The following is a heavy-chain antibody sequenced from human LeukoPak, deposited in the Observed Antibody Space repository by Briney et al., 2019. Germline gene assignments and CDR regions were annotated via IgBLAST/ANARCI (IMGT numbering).Heavy chain of an antibody. V-gene: IGHV3-30*18. J-gene: IGHJ6*04. Sequence: GGSLRLSCAASGFAFSSYGMHWVRQAPGKGLEWVAVISYDGSNKYYADSVKGRFTISRDNSKNTLYLQMNSLRAEDTAVYYCAKDSSGIAVAGTGYYYGMDVWGKGTTVTVSS. CDR1: GFAFSSYG. D-gene: IGHD6-19*01. CDR2: ISYDGSNK. CDR3: AKDSSGIAVAGTGYYYGMDV.